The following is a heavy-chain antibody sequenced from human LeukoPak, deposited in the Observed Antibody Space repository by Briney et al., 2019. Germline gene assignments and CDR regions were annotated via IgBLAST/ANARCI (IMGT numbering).Heavy chain of an antibody. V-gene: IGHV1-69*13. Sequence: GASVKVSCKASGGTFSSYAISWVRQAPGQGLEWMGGIIPIFGTANYAQKFQGRVTITADESTSTAYMELSSLRSEDTAVYYCARXAGILWFGEIRSYYMDVWGKGTTVTISS. CDR1: GGTFSSYA. D-gene: IGHD3-10*01. CDR2: IIPIFGTA. J-gene: IGHJ6*03. CDR3: ARXAGILWFGEIRSYYMDV.